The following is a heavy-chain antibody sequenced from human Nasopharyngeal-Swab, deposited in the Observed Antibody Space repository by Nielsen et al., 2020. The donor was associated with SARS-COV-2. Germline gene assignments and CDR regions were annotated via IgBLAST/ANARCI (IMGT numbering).Heavy chain of an antibody. J-gene: IGHJ4*02. CDR2: MSSNSRAI. V-gene: IGHV3-48*04. CDR3: ARDRWAAAAKIFLDS. CDR1: GFSFSSYS. D-gene: IGHD6-13*01. Sequence: GESLKISCEASGFSFSSYSMNWVRQAPGKGLEWLSYMSSNSRAIFYADSVKGRFTISRDNTKNFLYLDMNSLRVEDTAVYYCARDRWAAAAKIFLDSWGQGTPVTVSS.